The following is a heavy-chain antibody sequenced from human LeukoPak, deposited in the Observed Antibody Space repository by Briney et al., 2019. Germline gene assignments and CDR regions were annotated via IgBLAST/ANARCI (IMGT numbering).Heavy chain of an antibody. CDR3: AKGYGYSSSWTSNYYFYGLDV. J-gene: IGHJ6*02. CDR1: GFTFSSYA. V-gene: IGHV3-23*01. Sequence: GGSLRLSCAASGFTFSSYAMSWVRQAPGKGLEWVSAISDSDSGTYYADSVKGRFTISRDNSKNTLYLQMNSLRAEETAVYYCAKGYGYSSSWTSNYYFYGLDVWGQGTTVTVSS. D-gene: IGHD6-13*01. CDR2: ISDSDSGT.